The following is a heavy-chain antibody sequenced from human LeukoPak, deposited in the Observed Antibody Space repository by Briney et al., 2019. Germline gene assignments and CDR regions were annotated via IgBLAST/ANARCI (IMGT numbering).Heavy chain of an antibody. CDR3: ARGVVPYNWFDP. J-gene: IGHJ5*02. V-gene: IGHV1-2*02. Sequence: ASVKVSCKASGYTFTGYYMHWVRQAPGQGLERMGWINPNSGGTNYAQKFQGRVTMTRDTSISTAYMELSRLRSDDTAVYYCARGVVPYNWFDPWGQGTLVTVSS. D-gene: IGHD2-15*01. CDR2: INPNSGGT. CDR1: GYTFTGYY.